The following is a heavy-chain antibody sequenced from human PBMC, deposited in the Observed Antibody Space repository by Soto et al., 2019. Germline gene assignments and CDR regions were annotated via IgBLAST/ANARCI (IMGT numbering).Heavy chain of an antibody. V-gene: IGHV3-23*01. J-gene: IGHJ4*02. CDR2: ISGSGGST. Sequence: PGGSQRLSCAASGFTFSSYAMSWVRQAPGKGLEWVSAISGSGGSTYHADSVKCRFTISRDNSKNTLYLQMNSLRAEDTAIYYCAKGLDGYNLWYFDYWGQGTLVTVSS. D-gene: IGHD5-12*01. CDR3: AKGLDGYNLWYFDY. CDR1: GFTFSSYA.